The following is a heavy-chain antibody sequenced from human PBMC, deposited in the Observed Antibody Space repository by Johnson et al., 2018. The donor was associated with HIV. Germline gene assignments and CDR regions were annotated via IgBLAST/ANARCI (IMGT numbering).Heavy chain of an antibody. CDR1: GFTFSNAW. V-gene: IGHV3-15*01. CDR3: TTAVVTAIVTPPGDI. J-gene: IGHJ3*02. CDR2: IKSKTDGGTT. D-gene: IGHD2-21*02. Sequence: AQLVESGGGLVKPGGSLRLSCAASGFTFSNAWMSWVRQAPGKGLEWVGRIKSKTDGGTTDYAAPVKGRFTISRDDSKNTLYLQMNSLKTEDTAVDYCTTAVVTAIVTPPGDIWVQGTMVTVSS.